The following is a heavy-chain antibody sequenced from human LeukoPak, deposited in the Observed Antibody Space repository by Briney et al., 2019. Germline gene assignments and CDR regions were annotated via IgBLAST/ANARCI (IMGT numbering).Heavy chain of an antibody. CDR1: GGSISSYY. CDR3: ARVGCSGGSCYDWYFDL. CDR2: IYSSGST. V-gene: IGHV4-59*08. Sequence: SETLSLTCTVSGGSISSYYWSWIRQPAGKGLEWIGDIYSSGSTNYNPSPKSRVTISVDTSKNQLSLKLSSVTAADTAVYYCARVGCSGGSCYDWYFDLWGRGTLVTVSS. D-gene: IGHD2-15*01. J-gene: IGHJ2*01.